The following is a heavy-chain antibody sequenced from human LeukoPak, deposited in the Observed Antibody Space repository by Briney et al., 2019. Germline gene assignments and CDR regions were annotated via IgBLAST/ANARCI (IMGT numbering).Heavy chain of an antibody. CDR2: INHSGST. CDR3: ARGAGYCSGTSCYGSRGYYYGMDV. V-gene: IGHV4-34*01. CDR1: GGSFSGYY. D-gene: IGHD2-2*01. J-gene: IGHJ6*02. Sequence: SETLSLTCAVYGGSFSGYYWSWIRQPPGKGLEWIGEINHSGSTNYNPSLKSRVTISVDTSKNQFSLKLSSVTAADTAVYYCARGAGYCSGTSCYGSRGYYYGMDVWGQGTTVTVSS.